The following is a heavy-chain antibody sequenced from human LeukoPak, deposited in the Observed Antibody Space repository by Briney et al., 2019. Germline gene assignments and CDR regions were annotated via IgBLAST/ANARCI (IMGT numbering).Heavy chain of an antibody. CDR3: AGQIAEYGGYRSLDV. D-gene: IGHD5-18*01. J-gene: IGHJ6*04. V-gene: IGHV4-38-2*01. Sequence: PSETLSLTCAVSGYSISSGYYWGWIRQPPGKGLEWIGSIYHSGSTYYNPSLKSRVTISVDTSKNQFSLKLSSVTAADTAVYYCAGQIAEYGGYRSLDVWGKGTTVTGSS. CDR2: IYHSGST. CDR1: GYSISSGYY.